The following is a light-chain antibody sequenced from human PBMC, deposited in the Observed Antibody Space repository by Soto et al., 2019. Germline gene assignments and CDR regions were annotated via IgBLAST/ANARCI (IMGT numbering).Light chain of an antibody. J-gene: IGKJ3*01. Sequence: EIVVTQSPGILSVSPGDRATLSCRASQSVSTNLAWYQQKPGQAPTLIIYAASTRATGIPARFTGSGSGTDFTLTISSLQSEDFAVYYCQEYSKWPLFTFGPGTRVDI. CDR3: QEYSKWPLFT. CDR2: AAS. CDR1: QSVSTN. V-gene: IGKV3-15*01.